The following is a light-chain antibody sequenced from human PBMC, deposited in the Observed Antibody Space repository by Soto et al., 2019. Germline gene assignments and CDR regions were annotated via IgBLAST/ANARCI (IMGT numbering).Light chain of an antibody. Sequence: SYELTQPPSVSVSPGQTASITCSGDKLGDKYACWYQQKPGQSPVLLIYQDNKRPSGIPERFSGSNSGNTATLTISGTQAVDEGDYYCQAWDSSTASVVFGGGTKVTVL. V-gene: IGLV3-1*01. CDR3: QAWDSSTASVV. CDR2: QDN. CDR1: KLGDKY. J-gene: IGLJ2*01.